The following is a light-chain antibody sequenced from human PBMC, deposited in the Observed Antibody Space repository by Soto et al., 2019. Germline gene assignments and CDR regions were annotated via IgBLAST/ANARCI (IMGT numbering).Light chain of an antibody. Sequence: QSPHTHRASVSGSPGQSITIPCTGTSSDVGGENYVSWYQQHPGRAPKLMIYDVSNRPSGVSNRFSGSKSGNTASLTISGFQAEDEAYYYGSLYSTTSTLVLGSGTKVTVL. CDR3: SLYSTTSTLV. J-gene: IGLJ1*01. V-gene: IGLV2-14*03. CDR2: DVS. CDR1: SSDVGGENY.